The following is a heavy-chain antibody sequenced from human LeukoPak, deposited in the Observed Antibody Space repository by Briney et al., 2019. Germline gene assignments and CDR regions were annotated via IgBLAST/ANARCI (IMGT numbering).Heavy chain of an antibody. CDR2: IYPGDSGT. Sequence: GESLQISCQGSGYSFTSYWIGWVRQMPGKGLEWMGIIYPGDSGTRYSPSFQGKVTISADKSISTAYLQWSSLKASDTAMYYCARTDLTTAEIPMDVWGQGTTVTVSS. V-gene: IGHV5-51*01. J-gene: IGHJ6*02. CDR3: ARTDLTTAEIPMDV. D-gene: IGHD4-17*01. CDR1: GYSFTSYW.